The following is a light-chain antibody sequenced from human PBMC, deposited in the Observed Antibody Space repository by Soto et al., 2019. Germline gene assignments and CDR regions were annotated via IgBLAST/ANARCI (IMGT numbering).Light chain of an antibody. V-gene: IGKV3-20*01. Sequence: EIVLTQSPGTLSLSPGERATLSCRASQSVSSSYLAWYQQTPGQAPRLLIYGSSSRAPGIPDRFSGSGAVTDFTLTIIRLEPEDFAVYYCQQYGSSPITFGQGTRLEIK. J-gene: IGKJ5*01. CDR3: QQYGSSPIT. CDR2: GSS. CDR1: QSVSSSY.